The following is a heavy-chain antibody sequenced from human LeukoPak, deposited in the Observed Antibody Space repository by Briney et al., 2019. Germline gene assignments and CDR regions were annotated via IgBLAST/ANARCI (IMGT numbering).Heavy chain of an antibody. CDR3: VKDLARYYDTSGYEYFDY. CDR2: INSDGSST. Sequence: GGSLRLSCAASGFTFSSYWMHWIRQAPGKGLVWVSRINSDGSSTSYADSVKGRFTISRDNSKNTLYLQMNSLRADDTAVYYCVKDLARYYDTSGYEYFDYWGQGTLVAVSS. V-gene: IGHV3-74*01. D-gene: IGHD3-22*01. CDR1: GFTFSSYW. J-gene: IGHJ4*02.